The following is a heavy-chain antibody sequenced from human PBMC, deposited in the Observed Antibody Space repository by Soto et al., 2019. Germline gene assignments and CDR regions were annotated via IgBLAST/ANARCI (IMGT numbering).Heavy chain of an antibody. V-gene: IGHV1-69*02. D-gene: IGHD2-21*01. CDR2: IIPIQGKA. CDR3: AKSLLFVDHAYMDV. CDR1: GGSFISYS. J-gene: IGHJ6*03. Sequence: QVHLVQSGAELKKPGSSVKVSCAASGGSFISYSFTWVRQAPGQGLEWMGRIIPIQGKANYALKFQDRVTITADRSTRTAYMELRSLRPEDTAVYYCAKSLLFVDHAYMDVWGKGTTVTVSS.